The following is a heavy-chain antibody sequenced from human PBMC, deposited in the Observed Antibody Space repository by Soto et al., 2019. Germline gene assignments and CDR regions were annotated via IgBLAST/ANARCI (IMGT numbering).Heavy chain of an antibody. CDR1: GFTFSSYW. V-gene: IGHV3-23*01. CDR3: AKEGGRGGGYFDY. J-gene: IGHJ4*02. D-gene: IGHD3-16*01. Sequence: PGGSLRLSCAASGFTFSSYWMNWVRQAPGKGLEWVSGISGSGGNTYYADSVKGRFTISRDNSKNTLYLQMNSLRAEDTAVYYCAKEGGRGGGYFDYWGQGTLVTVSS. CDR2: ISGSGGNT.